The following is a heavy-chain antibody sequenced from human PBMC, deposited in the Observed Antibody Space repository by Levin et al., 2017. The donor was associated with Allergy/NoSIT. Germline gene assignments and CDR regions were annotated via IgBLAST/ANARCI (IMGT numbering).Heavy chain of an antibody. Sequence: SQTLSLTCDVYGGSFSGYYWSWIRQPPGKGLEWNGEINHSGSTNYNPSLKSRVTISIDTSKNQFSLKLSSVTAADTAVYYCAIEGYYGSGSNADAFDIWGQGTMVTVSS. CDR2: INHSGST. CDR1: GGSFSGYY. V-gene: IGHV4-34*01. J-gene: IGHJ3*02. D-gene: IGHD3-10*01. CDR3: AIEGYYGSGSNADAFDI.